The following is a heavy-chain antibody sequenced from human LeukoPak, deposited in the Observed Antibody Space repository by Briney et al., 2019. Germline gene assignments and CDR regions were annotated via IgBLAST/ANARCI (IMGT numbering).Heavy chain of an antibody. CDR2: TNPNSGDT. D-gene: IGHD1-26*01. V-gene: IGHV1-8*01. Sequence: ASVKVSCKTSGYTFTGYDINWVRQAAGQGFEWMGWTNPNSGDTGYAHNLQGRITITRDSSTATVFMELSSLRSEDTAVYYCATSQVGATTVYYFDYWGQGTLVTVSS. J-gene: IGHJ4*02. CDR3: ATSQVGATTVYYFDY. CDR1: GYTFTGYD.